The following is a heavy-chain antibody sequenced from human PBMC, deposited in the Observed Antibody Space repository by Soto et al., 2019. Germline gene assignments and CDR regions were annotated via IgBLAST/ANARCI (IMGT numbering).Heavy chain of an antibody. CDR3: ARYDESGQWLVTPFEY. V-gene: IGHV3-23*01. J-gene: IGHJ4*02. CDR2: ISGSGGGA. CDR1: GFTFSNCA. D-gene: IGHD6-19*01. Sequence: EVQLLESGGGLVQPGESLRLSCAASGFTFSNCALSWVRQAPGKGLEWVSAISGSGGGAYYADSVKGRFTISRDNSKNTLYLQMNSLRAEDTAVYYCARYDESGQWLVTPFEYWGQGTLVTVSS.